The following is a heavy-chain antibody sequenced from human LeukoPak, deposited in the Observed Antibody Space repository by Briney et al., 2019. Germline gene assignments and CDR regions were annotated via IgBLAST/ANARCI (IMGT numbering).Heavy chain of an antibody. D-gene: IGHD3-22*01. CDR3: ARQDSTGYYLDY. Sequence: SETLSLTCTVSCGSISSYYWSWLRQPPGKGLEWIGYIYYSGSTNYNPSLKSRVTISVDASKNQFSLKLSSVTAADTAVYYYARQDSTGYYLDYWGQGTLVTVSS. V-gene: IGHV4-59*08. CDR1: CGSISSYY. CDR2: IYYSGST. J-gene: IGHJ4*02.